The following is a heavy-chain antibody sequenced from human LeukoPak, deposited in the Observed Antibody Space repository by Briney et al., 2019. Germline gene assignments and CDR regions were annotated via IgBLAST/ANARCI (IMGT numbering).Heavy chain of an antibody. V-gene: IGHV5-51*01. Sequence: GESLKISCKGSGYSFTSYWIGWVRQMPGKGLEWMGIIYPGDSDTRYSPSFQGQVTISADKSISTAYLQWSSLKASDTAMYYCARTLRFLEWLIPDGMDVWGQGTTVTASS. CDR1: GYSFTSYW. J-gene: IGHJ6*02. D-gene: IGHD3-3*01. CDR3: ARTLRFLEWLIPDGMDV. CDR2: IYPGDSDT.